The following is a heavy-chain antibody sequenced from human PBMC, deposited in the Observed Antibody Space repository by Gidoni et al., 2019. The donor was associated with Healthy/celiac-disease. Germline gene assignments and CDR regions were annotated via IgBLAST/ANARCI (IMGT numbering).Heavy chain of an antibody. D-gene: IGHD3-10*01. Sequence: EVQLLESGGGLVQPGGSLRLSWAASGLPFSSGAMSWVRQAPGKGLEWVSAISGSGGSTYYADSVKGRFTISRDNSKNTLYLQMNSLRAEDTAVYYCAKDSDGSGTLGVFDYWGQGTLVTVSS. CDR2: ISGSGGST. J-gene: IGHJ4*02. V-gene: IGHV3-23*01. CDR1: GLPFSSGA. CDR3: AKDSDGSGTLGVFDY.